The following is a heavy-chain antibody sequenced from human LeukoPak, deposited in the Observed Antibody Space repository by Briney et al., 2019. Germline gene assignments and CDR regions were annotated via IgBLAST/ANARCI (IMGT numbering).Heavy chain of an antibody. D-gene: IGHD3-22*01. CDR2: IYSGGST. Sequence: GGSLRLSCAASGFTASSNYMSWVRQAPGKGLEWVSVIYSGGSTYYADSVKGRFTISRDNSKNTLYLQMNSLRAEDTAMYYCARNYYDSSGYDYAFDYWGQGTLVTVSS. J-gene: IGHJ4*02. CDR1: GFTASSNY. CDR3: ARNYYDSSGYDYAFDY. V-gene: IGHV3-53*01.